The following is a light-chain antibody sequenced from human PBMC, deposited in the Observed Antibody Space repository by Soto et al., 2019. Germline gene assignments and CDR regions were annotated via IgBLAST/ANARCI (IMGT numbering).Light chain of an antibody. V-gene: IGKV3-20*01. CDR1: QSVNSD. CDR3: QQYGSSPLT. Sequence: EIVMTQSPATLSVSPGERATLSCRASQSVNSDLAWYQQKPGQAPRLLIYGASSRATGIPDRFSGSGSGTDFTLTISRLEPEDFAVYYCQQYGSSPLTFGQGTKVDVK. J-gene: IGKJ1*01. CDR2: GAS.